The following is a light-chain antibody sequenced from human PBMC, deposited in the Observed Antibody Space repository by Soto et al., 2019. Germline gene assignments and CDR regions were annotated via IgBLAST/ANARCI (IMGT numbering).Light chain of an antibody. V-gene: IGKV1-12*01. CDR1: QDIRYY. Sequence: DIRMTQSPSSVSASVEDRVTITCRASQDIRYYLAWYQQKPGQAPKLLIYGATNLQRGVPSRFSGGGSGTDFTLTITSLQPEDFATYYCQQFSSFPQTFGQGTTVEI. CDR3: QQFSSFPQT. CDR2: GAT. J-gene: IGKJ1*01.